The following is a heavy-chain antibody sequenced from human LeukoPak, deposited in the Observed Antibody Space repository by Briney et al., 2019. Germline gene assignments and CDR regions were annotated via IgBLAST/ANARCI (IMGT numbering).Heavy chain of an antibody. V-gene: IGHV1-69*05. CDR2: IIPIFGTA. Sequence: SVKVSCKASGGTFISYAISWVRQAPGQGLEWMGRIIPIFGTADYAQKFQGRVTITTDESTSTAYMELSSLRSEDTAVYYYARVRGSAAADWFDPWGQGTLVTVSS. CDR3: ARVRGSAAADWFDP. CDR1: GGTFISYA. D-gene: IGHD6-13*01. J-gene: IGHJ5*02.